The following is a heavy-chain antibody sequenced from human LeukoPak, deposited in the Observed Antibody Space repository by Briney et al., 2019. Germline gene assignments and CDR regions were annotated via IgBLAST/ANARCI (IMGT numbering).Heavy chain of an antibody. J-gene: IGHJ3*02. CDR2: ISSSSGYI. CDR3: ARRARITMVRGINAFDI. CDR1: GFTFSSYS. Sequence: GGSLRLSCAASGFTFSSYSMNWVRQAPGKGLEWVSSISSSSGYIYCADSVKGRFTISRDNAKNSLYLQMNSLRAEDTAVYYCARRARITMVRGINAFDIWGQGTMVTVSS. D-gene: IGHD3-10*01. V-gene: IGHV3-21*01.